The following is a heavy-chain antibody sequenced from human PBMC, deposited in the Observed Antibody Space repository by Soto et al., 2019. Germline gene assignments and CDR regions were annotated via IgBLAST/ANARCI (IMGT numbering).Heavy chain of an antibody. Sequence: QVQLVQSGAEVKKPGASVKVSCKASGGTFSNHVISWVRQSPGQGLEWVGGIIPIFDRTNYAQKFQGRVTITADESTRTAYMDLSSLRPEDTAVDYCARCQTMRLADGHDIWGQGTMVTVSS. CDR1: GGTFSNHV. CDR3: ARCQTMRLADGHDI. CDR2: IIPIFDRT. J-gene: IGHJ3*02. V-gene: IGHV1-69*01. D-gene: IGHD2-8*01.